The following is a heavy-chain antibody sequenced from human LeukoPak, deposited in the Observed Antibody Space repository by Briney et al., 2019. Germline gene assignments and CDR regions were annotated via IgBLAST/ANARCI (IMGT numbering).Heavy chain of an antibody. V-gene: IGHV3-7*01. J-gene: IGHJ4*02. CDR3: ARETPRRGETRDGYR. D-gene: IGHD5-24*01. Sequence: GGTLRLSCAASGFIFKKYWMNWVRQVPGKGLECLANIKEDGSETYYADSVKGRFTISRDNPKNLLFLQINSLRVEDTAVYYCARETPRRGETRDGYRWGQGTVVTVSS. CDR1: GFIFKKYW. CDR2: IKEDGSET.